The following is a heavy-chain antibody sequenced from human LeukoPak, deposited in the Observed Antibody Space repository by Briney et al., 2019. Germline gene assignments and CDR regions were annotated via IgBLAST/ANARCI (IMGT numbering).Heavy chain of an antibody. CDR2: IYVDGRTT. Sequence: GGSLRLSCVASGFTFSNYWMHWVRQPPGKGLVWVSRIYVDGRTTNYADSVKGRFTISRDNAKNTVYLEMNSLSVEDTATYYCIRDFRSADLWGQGALVTVTS. CDR3: IRDFRSADL. V-gene: IGHV3-74*01. J-gene: IGHJ5*02. CDR1: GFTFSNYW.